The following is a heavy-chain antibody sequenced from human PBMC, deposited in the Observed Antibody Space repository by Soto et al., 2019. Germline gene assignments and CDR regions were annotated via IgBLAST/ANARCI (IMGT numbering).Heavy chain of an antibody. CDR3: ARNDGSYSGFDY. Sequence: SETLSLTCAVSGDSITSIYHWAWIRQPPGRGLEWVASIYHSGTTYYNPSLKSRVTISVDRSKNQFSLKLSSVTAADTAVYYCARNDGSYSGFDYWGQGTLVTVSS. J-gene: IGHJ4*02. D-gene: IGHD1-26*01. CDR2: IYHSGTT. CDR1: GDSITSIYH. V-gene: IGHV4-38-2*01.